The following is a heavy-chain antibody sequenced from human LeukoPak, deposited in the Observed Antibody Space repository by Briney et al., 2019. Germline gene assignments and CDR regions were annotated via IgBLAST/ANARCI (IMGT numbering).Heavy chain of an antibody. V-gene: IGHV4-39*07. J-gene: IGHJ5*02. D-gene: IGHD4-17*01. CDR1: GGSISSSSYY. CDR2: IYYSGST. CDR3: ARGRYGDWGPRNWFDP. Sequence: ASETLSLTCTVSGGSISSSSYYWGWIRQPPGKGLEWIRSIYYSGSTYYNPSLKSRVTISVDTSKNQFSLKLSSVTAADTAVYYCARGRYGDWGPRNWFDPWGQGTLVTVSS.